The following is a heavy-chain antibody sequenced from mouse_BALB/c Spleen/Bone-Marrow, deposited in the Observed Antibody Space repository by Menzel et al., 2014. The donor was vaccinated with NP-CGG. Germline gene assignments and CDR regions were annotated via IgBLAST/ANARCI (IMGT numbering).Heavy chain of an antibody. J-gene: IGHJ3*02. CDR1: GFSLTSYG. CDR2: IWAGGST. Sequence: VMLVESGPGLVAPSQSLSITCAVSGFSLTSYGVHWVRQPPGKGLEWLGVIWAGGSTNYNSALMSRLSISKDNSKSQVFLKTNSLQTDDTAMYYCARGDYSGWGQGTLVTVSA. V-gene: IGHV2-9*02. CDR3: ARGDYSG. D-gene: IGHD1-1*01.